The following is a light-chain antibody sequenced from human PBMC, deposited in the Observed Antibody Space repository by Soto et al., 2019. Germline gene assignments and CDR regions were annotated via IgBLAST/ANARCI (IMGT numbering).Light chain of an antibody. V-gene: IGKV1-33*01. CDR1: QDISTN. J-gene: IGKJ4*01. CDR2: DAS. CDR3: QQYDNLPLT. Sequence: DIQMTQSPSSLSASVGDRVTITCQASQDISTNINWYQQKPGKAPKYLIYDASNLETGVPSRFSGSGSGTDFTFTISSLQPEDIATYYCQQYDNLPLTFGGGTKVEIK.